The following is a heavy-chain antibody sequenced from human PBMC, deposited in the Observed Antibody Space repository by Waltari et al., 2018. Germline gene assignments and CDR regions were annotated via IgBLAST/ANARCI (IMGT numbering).Heavy chain of an antibody. D-gene: IGHD6-19*01. CDR2: INHSGST. Sequence: QVQLQQWGAGLLKPSETLSLTCAVYGGSFSGSYWCWIRQPPGKGREWIGEINHSGSTNYNPSLKSRVTISVDTSKNQFSLKLSSVTAADTAVYYCARHARGWYIGIWGQGTMVTVSS. CDR3: ARHARGWYIGI. V-gene: IGHV4-34*01. CDR1: GGSFSGSY. J-gene: IGHJ3*02.